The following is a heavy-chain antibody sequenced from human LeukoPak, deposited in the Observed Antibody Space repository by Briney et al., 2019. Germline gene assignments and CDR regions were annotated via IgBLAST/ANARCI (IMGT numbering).Heavy chain of an antibody. CDR2: INHSGST. CDR3: ARHRRGVRHYYDSSGLNWFDP. D-gene: IGHD3-22*01. Sequence: SETLSLTCAVYGGSFSGYYWSWIRQPPGKGLEWIGEINHSGSTNYNPSLKSRVTVSVDTSKNQFSLKLSSVTAADTAVYYCARHRRGVRHYYDSSGLNWFDPWGQGTLVTVSS. J-gene: IGHJ5*02. V-gene: IGHV4-34*01. CDR1: GGSFSGYY.